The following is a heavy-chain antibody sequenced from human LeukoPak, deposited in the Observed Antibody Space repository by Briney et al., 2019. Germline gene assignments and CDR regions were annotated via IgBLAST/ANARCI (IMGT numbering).Heavy chain of an antibody. D-gene: IGHD3-10*01. V-gene: IGHV3-30*02. CDR2: IRYDGSNK. Sequence: GGSLRLSCAASGFTFSSYAMSWVRQAPGKGLEWVAFIRYDGSNKYYADSVKGRFTISRDNSKNTLYLQMNSLRAEDTAVYYCAKDGRQRKTYFYGSESANAFDFWGQGTMVTVSS. CDR3: AKDGRQRKTYFYGSESANAFDF. J-gene: IGHJ3*01. CDR1: GFTFSSYA.